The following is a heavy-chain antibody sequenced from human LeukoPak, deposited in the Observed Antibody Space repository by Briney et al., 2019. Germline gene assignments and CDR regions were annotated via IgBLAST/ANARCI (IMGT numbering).Heavy chain of an antibody. CDR2: ISGSGGST. Sequence: PGGSLRLSCAASGFTFSSYGMSWVRQAPGKGLEWVSTISGSGGSTHYADSVKGRFTISRDYSKNTLYLQMNSLRAEDTAVYYCAYDYYDSSGQPLWGQGTLVTVSS. V-gene: IGHV3-23*01. CDR1: GFTFSSYG. CDR3: AYDYYDSSGQPL. D-gene: IGHD3-22*01. J-gene: IGHJ4*02.